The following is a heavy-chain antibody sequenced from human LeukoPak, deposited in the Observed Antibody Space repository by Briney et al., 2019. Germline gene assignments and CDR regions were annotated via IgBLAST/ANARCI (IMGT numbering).Heavy chain of an antibody. D-gene: IGHD6-13*01. J-gene: IGHJ6*03. Sequence: GGSLRLSCAASGFTFDDYAMHWVRQAPGKGLEWVSLISWDGGSTYYADSVKGRFTISRDNSKNSLYLQMNSLRAEDTAVYYCAREDYISSWYPHYYMDVWGKGTTVTISS. CDR2: ISWDGGST. CDR1: GFTFDDYA. CDR3: AREDYISSWYPHYYMDV. V-gene: IGHV3-43D*03.